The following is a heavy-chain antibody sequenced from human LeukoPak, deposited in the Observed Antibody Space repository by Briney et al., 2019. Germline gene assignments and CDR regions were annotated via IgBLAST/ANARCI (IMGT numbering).Heavy chain of an antibody. CDR2: IKEDGSEK. D-gene: IGHD3-10*01. CDR3: ARDRGASS. Sequence: PGGSLRLSCAASGFTFSRSWMSWVRQAPGKGLEWVANIKEDGSEKHHVDSVKDRFTISRDNAKNSLYLQMNSLRAEDTAVYYCARDRGASSWGQGTLVTVPS. V-gene: IGHV3-7*01. CDR1: GFTFSRSW. J-gene: IGHJ5*02.